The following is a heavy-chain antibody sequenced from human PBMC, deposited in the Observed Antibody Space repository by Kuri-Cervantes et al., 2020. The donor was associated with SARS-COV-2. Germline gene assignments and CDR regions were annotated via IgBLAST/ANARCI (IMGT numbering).Heavy chain of an antibody. CDR1: GFSFDDYG. D-gene: IGHD2-15*01. J-gene: IGHJ6*02. CDR3: ARDNELLNRPPYYYYGMDV. CDR2: ISWNSGVI. V-gene: IGHV3-9*01. Sequence: GGSLRLSCAASGFSFDDYGMNWVRQAPGKGLEWVSGISWNSGVIAYADSVKGRFTISRDNAKNSLYLQMNSLRAEDTAVYYCARDNELLNRPPYYYYGMDVWGQGTTVTVSS.